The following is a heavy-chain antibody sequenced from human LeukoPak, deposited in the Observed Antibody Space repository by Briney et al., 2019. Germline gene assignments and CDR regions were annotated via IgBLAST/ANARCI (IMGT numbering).Heavy chain of an antibody. CDR2: IYHSGST. CDR1: GYSISSGYY. Sequence: LSETLSLTCTVSGYSISSGYYWGWIRQPPGKGLEWMGSIYHSGSTYYNPSLKSRVTISVDTSKNQFSLKLSSVTAADTAVYYCARGSLQWVYSYYFDYWGQGTLVTVSS. J-gene: IGHJ4*02. CDR3: ARGSLQWVYSYYFDY. D-gene: IGHD2-8*01. V-gene: IGHV4-38-2*02.